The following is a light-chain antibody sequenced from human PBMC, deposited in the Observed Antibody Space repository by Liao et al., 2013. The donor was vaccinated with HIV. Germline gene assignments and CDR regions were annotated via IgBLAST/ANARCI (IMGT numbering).Light chain of an antibody. J-gene: IGLJ2*01. CDR3: QVWDSSSDHPGVV. V-gene: IGLV3-21*04. CDR1: NIGSKS. CDR2: NDG. Sequence: SYELTQPPSVSVAPGKTARITCGGNNIGSKSVHWYQQKPGQAPVLAIYNDGDRPSGIPERFSGSNSGNTATLTISRVEAGDEADYYCQVWDSSSDHPGVVFGRRDQADRP.